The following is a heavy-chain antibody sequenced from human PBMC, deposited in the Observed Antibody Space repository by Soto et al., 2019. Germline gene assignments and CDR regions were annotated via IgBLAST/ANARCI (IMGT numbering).Heavy chain of an antibody. CDR2: IYYSGST. Sequence: SETLSLTSTVADGSIRSYDWSWIRQPPGKGLEWIGYIYYSGSTNYNPSLKSRVTISVDTSKNQFSLKLSSVTAADTAVYYCATDSRGRWAPSIDYWGQGTLVTVSS. V-gene: IGHV4-59*01. D-gene: IGHD1-26*01. CDR1: DGSIRSYD. CDR3: ATDSRGRWAPSIDY. J-gene: IGHJ4*02.